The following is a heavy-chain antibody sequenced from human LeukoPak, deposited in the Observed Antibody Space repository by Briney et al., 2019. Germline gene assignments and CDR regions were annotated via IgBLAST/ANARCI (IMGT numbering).Heavy chain of an antibody. J-gene: IGHJ6*03. V-gene: IGHV1-2*02. CDR1: GYTFTGYY. Sequence: ASVTVSCQASGYTFTGYYMHWVRQAPGQGLEWMGWINPNSGGTNYAQKFQGRVTMTRDLSTSTVYMELSSLRSEDTAVYYCAGGGAPMVRGVISYMDVWGKGTTVTVSS. D-gene: IGHD3-10*01. CDR2: INPNSGGT. CDR3: AGGGAPMVRGVISYMDV.